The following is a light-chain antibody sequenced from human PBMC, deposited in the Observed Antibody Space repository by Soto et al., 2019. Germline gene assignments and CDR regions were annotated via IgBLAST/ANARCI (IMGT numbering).Light chain of an antibody. CDR1: QSVSSSY. CDR2: CAS. Sequence: EIVLTQSPGTLSLSPVERATLSCRASQSVSSSYLAWYQQKPGQAPRLLIYCASSRTTGIPDRFSGSWSGPDFTLTLSRLEPEDFAVYYCQQYGSSRYTFGQGNKLEIK. CDR3: QQYGSSRYT. V-gene: IGKV3-20*01. J-gene: IGKJ2*01.